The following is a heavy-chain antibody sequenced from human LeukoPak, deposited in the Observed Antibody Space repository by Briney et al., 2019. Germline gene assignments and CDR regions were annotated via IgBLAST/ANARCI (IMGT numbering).Heavy chain of an antibody. D-gene: IGHD2-15*01. CDR1: GFTFSSYG. Sequence: GGSLRLSCAASGFTFSSYGMHWVRQAPGKGLEWVAVISYDGSNKYYADSVKGRFTISRDNSKNTLYLQMGSLRTEDMDVYYCARRCSGGSCLDYWGQGTLVTVSS. J-gene: IGHJ4*02. CDR2: ISYDGSNK. CDR3: ARRCSGGSCLDY. V-gene: IGHV3-30*03.